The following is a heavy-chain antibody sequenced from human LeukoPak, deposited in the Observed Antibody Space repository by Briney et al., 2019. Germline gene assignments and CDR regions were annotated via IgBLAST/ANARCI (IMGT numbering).Heavy chain of an antibody. CDR3: AKGTERYREVSSFDS. CDR1: GFTFNTYT. V-gene: IGHV3-23*01. Sequence: SGGSLRLSCAASGFTFNTYTMNWVRQAPGEGLEWVSAISGRCDGTYYADFVKGRFTISRDNSKNTLFLQMNSLRVEDTATYYCAKGTERYREVSSFDSWGRGTLVAVSS. CDR2: ISGRCDGT. D-gene: IGHD3-10*01. J-gene: IGHJ4*02.